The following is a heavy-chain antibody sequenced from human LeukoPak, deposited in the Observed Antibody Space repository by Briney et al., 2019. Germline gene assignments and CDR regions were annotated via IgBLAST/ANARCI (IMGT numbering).Heavy chain of an antibody. D-gene: IGHD2-2*01. CDR3: ARVGVSVRYCSSTSCPSGIGLDY. CDR1: GYTFTSYG. Sequence: ASVKVSCKASGYTFTSYGISWVRQAPGQGLEWMGWISAYNGNTNYAQKLQGRVTMTTDTSTSTAYMELRSLRSDDTAVYYCARVGVSVRYCSSTSCPSGIGLDYWGQGTLVTVSS. CDR2: ISAYNGNT. V-gene: IGHV1-18*01. J-gene: IGHJ4*02.